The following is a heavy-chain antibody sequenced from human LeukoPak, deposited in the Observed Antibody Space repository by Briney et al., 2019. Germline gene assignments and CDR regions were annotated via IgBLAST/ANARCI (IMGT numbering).Heavy chain of an antibody. CDR3: ARGIAAAPGY. CDR1: GFTFSSYA. V-gene: IGHV3-64*01. Sequence: GGSLRLSCAASGFTFSSYAMHWVRQAPGKGLEYVSAISSNGGSTYYANSVKGRFTISRDNSKNTLYLQMGSLRAEDTAVYYCARGIAAAPGYWGQGTLVTVSS. CDR2: ISSNGGST. J-gene: IGHJ4*02. D-gene: IGHD6-13*01.